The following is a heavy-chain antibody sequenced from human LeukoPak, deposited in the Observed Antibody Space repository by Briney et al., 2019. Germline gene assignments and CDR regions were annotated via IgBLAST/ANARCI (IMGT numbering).Heavy chain of an antibody. D-gene: IGHD6-19*01. CDR2: IKQDGSEK. CDR3: AKDRWGAVASFDY. J-gene: IGHJ4*02. Sequence: GGSLRLSSAASGFTFSNYWMNWVRQAPGKGLEWVANIKQDGSEKYYVDSVKGRFTISRDNAKDSLYLQMNSLRAEDTAVYYCAKDRWGAVASFDYWGQGTLVTVSS. V-gene: IGHV3-7*01. CDR1: GFTFSNYW.